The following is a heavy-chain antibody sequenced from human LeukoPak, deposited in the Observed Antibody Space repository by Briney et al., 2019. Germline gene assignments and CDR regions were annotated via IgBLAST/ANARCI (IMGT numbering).Heavy chain of an antibody. V-gene: IGHV3-48*02. D-gene: IGHD1-26*01. CDR2: ISSSSSTI. J-gene: IGHJ4*02. CDR1: GFTFGSYS. CDR3: ARGPRPYSGSYGVSDY. Sequence: PGGSLRLSCAASGFTFGSYSMNWVRQAPGKGLEWVSYISSSSSTIYYADSVKGRFTISRDNAKNSLYLQMNSLRDEDTAVYYCARGPRPYSGSYGVSDYWGQGTLVTVSS.